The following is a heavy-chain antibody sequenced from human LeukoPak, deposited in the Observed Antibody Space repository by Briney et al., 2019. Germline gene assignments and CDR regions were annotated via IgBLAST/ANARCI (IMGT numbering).Heavy chain of an antibody. CDR1: GFTFSSYE. D-gene: IGHD2-2*01. CDR2: ISSSGSTI. CDR3: ASSQVGYFDY. V-gene: IGHV3-48*03. J-gene: IGHJ4*02. Sequence: SGGSLRLSCAASGFTFSSYEMNWVRQAPGKGLEWVSYISSSGSTIYYAHSVKGRFTISRDNAKNSLYLQMNSLRAEDTAVYYCASSQVGYFDYWGQGTLVTVSS.